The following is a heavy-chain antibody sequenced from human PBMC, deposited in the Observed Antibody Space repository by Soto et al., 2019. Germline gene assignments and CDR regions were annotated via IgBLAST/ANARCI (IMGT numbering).Heavy chain of an antibody. CDR3: ARDLEFRDGNISHLDY. D-gene: IGHD3-10*01. CDR2: IIPIIGTP. CDR1: GGTFRNHV. V-gene: IGHV1-69*01. J-gene: IGHJ4*02. Sequence: QVQLVQSGAEVKKPGSSVKVSCKASGGTFRNHVFNWVRQAPGQGLEWMGGIIPIIGTPNYAQKFQGRVTITADASTNTVSLDVSSLRSQDTAVYYCARDLEFRDGNISHLDYWGQGTLVTVSS.